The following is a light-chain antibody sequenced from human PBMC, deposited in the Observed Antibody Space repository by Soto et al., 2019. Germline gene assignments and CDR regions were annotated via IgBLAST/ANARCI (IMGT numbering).Light chain of an antibody. V-gene: IGKV2-28*01. CDR2: LGS. J-gene: IGKJ2*01. Sequence: VMTQSPLSLPVTLGEPASISCRSSQSLLHSNGYNYLDWYLQKPGQSPQLLIYLGSNRASGVPDRFSGSGSGTDFTLKISRVEAEDVGVYYCMQALQTPTFGQGTKVDIK. CDR3: MQALQTPT. CDR1: QSLLHSNGYNY.